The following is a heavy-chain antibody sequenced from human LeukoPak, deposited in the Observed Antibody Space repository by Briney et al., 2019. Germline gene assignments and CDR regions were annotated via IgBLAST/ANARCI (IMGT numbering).Heavy chain of an antibody. V-gene: IGHV4-59*01. CDR1: GGSISSYY. D-gene: IGHD5-12*01. CDR3: ARHPADGSGYDLRFDP. J-gene: IGHJ5*02. CDR2: IYDTGST. Sequence: PSETLSLTCTVSGGSISSYYWSWIRQPPGKGLEWIGYIYDTGSTNYNPSLKSRVTISVDTSKNQFSLKLSSVTAADTAVYYCARHPADGSGYDLRFDPWGQGTLVTVSS.